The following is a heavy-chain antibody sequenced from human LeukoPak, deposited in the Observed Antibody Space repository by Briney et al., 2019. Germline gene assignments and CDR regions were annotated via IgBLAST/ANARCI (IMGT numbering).Heavy chain of an antibody. CDR1: GFTFSSYW. CDR2: IKQDGSEK. V-gene: IGHV3-7*01. J-gene: IGHJ6*03. D-gene: IGHD2-2*02. Sequence: GGSLRLSCAASGFTFSSYWMIWVRQAPGKGLEWVANIKQDGSEKYYVDSVKGRFTISRDNAKNSLYLQMNSLRAEDTAVYYCASLPGYCSSTSCYISRGVVDYYYYMDVWGKGTTVTVSS. CDR3: ASLPGYCSSTSCYISRGVVDYYYYMDV.